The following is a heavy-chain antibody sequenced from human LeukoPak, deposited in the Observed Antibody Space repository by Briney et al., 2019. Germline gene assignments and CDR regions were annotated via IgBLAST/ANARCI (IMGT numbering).Heavy chain of an antibody. Sequence: LGGSLRLSCAASGFTFSSYAMSWVRQAPGKGLEWVSAISGSGGSTYYADSVKGRFTISRDNSKNTLYLQMNSLRAEDTAVYYCAKDLGYSNSNLDYYYYMDVWGKGTTVTVSS. CDR2: ISGSGGST. J-gene: IGHJ6*03. V-gene: IGHV3-23*01. D-gene: IGHD4-11*01. CDR1: GFTFSSYA. CDR3: AKDLGYSNSNLDYYYYMDV.